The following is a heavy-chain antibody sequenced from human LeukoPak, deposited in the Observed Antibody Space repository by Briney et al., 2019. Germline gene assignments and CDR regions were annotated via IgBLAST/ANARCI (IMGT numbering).Heavy chain of an antibody. J-gene: IGHJ4*02. CDR2: INAGNGNT. V-gene: IGHV1-3*01. CDR1: GYTFTSYA. CDR3: ATPSAPYYYGSGINDY. D-gene: IGHD3-10*01. Sequence: ASVKVSCKASGYTFTSYAIHWVRQAPGQRLEWMGWINAGNGNTKCSQKFQGRVTITRDTSASTAYMELSSLRSEDTAVYYCATPSAPYYYGSGINDYWGQGTLVTVSS.